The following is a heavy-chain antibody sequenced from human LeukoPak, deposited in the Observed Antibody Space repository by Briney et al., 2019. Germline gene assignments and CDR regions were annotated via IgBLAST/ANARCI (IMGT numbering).Heavy chain of an antibody. CDR2: INPNSGDT. Sequence: GASVKVSCKASGYTFTGYSIHWLRQAPGQGPEWMGWINPNSGDTNYAQKFQDRITLTRDTSISTAYLNLINLRSDDTATYYCARPNVDYYNWFDPWGQGTLVTVSS. CDR1: GYTFTGYS. CDR3: ARPNVDYYNWFDP. D-gene: IGHD4-11*01. J-gene: IGHJ5*02. V-gene: IGHV1-2*02.